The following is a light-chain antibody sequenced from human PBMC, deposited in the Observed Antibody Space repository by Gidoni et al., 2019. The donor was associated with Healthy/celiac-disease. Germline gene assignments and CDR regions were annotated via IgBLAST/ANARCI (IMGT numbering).Light chain of an antibody. CDR1: QSVSSSY. J-gene: IGKJ3*01. V-gene: IGKV3-20*01. CDR2: GAS. Sequence: EIVLTQSPGTLSLSPGERATLSCRASQSVSSSYLAWYQQKPGQAPRLLTYGASSRATGIPDRFSGSGSGTDFTLTISRLEPEDFAVYYCQQYGSSTSTFXPXTKVDIK. CDR3: QQYGSSTST.